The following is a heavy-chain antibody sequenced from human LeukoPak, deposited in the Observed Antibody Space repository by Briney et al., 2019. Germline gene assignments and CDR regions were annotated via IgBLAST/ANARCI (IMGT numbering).Heavy chain of an antibody. D-gene: IGHD3-10*01. CDR1: TFYFSSYT. CDR3: VRDFLGESGAGGY. J-gene: IGHJ4*02. V-gene: IGHV3-21*01. CDR2: ISPSGNSK. Sequence: GGSLRLSCATSTFYFSSYTMNWVRQAPGKGLEWVSSISPSGNSKYHADSVKGRFTISRDNAENSLYMQMNSLRAEDTGVYYCVRDFLGESGAGGYWGQGTLVTVSS.